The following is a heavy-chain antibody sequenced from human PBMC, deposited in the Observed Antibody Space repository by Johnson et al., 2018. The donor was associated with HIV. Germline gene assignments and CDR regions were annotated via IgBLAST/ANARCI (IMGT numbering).Heavy chain of an antibody. J-gene: IGHJ3*02. CDR1: GFTFSSYA. V-gene: IGHV3-30-3*01. D-gene: IGHD1-26*01. CDR2: ISYDGSNK. CDR3: ARQYRNSGSRTGAFDI. Sequence: QVQLVESGGGVVQPGRSLRLSCAASGFTFSSYAMHWVRQAPGKGLEWVAVISYDGSNKYYADSVKGRFTISRDNSKHTLYLQMNSLRAEDTAVYYCARQYRNSGSRTGAFDIWGQGTMVTVSS.